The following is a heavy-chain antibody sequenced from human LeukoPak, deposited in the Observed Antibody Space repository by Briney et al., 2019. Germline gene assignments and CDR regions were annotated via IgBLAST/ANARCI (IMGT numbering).Heavy chain of an antibody. CDR1: GGSISSSGYY. D-gene: IGHD3-10*01. CDR2: IYYSGST. Sequence: TPSETLSLTCTVSGGSISSSGYYWGWIRQPPGKGLEWIGNIYYSGSTYYNPSLKSRVTISVDTSKNQFSLKVSSVTAADTAVYYCARTRGLRYMDVWGKGTTVTVSS. CDR3: ARTRGLRYMDV. J-gene: IGHJ6*03. V-gene: IGHV4-39*01.